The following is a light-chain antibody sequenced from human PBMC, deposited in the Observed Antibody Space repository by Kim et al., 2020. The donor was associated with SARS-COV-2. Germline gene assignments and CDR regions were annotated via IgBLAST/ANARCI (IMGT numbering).Light chain of an antibody. Sequence: EIVMTQSPGTLSVSPGERATLSCRASQSVSSNLAWYQQKRGQAPRLLIYGASIRATGIPARFSGSGFGTEFTLTISSLQSEDFAVYYCQQYNNWPPYTFGQGTKLEI. J-gene: IGKJ2*01. V-gene: IGKV3-15*01. CDR1: QSVSSN. CDR3: QQYNNWPPYT. CDR2: GAS.